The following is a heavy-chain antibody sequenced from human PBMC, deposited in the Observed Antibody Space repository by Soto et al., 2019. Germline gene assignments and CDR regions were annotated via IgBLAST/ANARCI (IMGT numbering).Heavy chain of an antibody. D-gene: IGHD2-2*01. V-gene: IGHV3-9*01. Sequence: EVQLVESGGGLVQPGRSLRLSCAASAFTFHDYAMHWVRQVPGKGLEWVSGISWDSGNIVYADSVKGRFTISRDNAKNSLYLQMNSLRTEDTAVYFCAKGATTSCFYPFDMWGPGTMVTVSS. CDR1: AFTFHDYA. J-gene: IGHJ3*02. CDR2: ISWDSGNI. CDR3: AKGATTSCFYPFDM.